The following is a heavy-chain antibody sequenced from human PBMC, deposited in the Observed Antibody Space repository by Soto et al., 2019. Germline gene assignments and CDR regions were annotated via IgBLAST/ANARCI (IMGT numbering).Heavy chain of an antibody. D-gene: IGHD5-18*01. J-gene: IGHJ5*02. CDR2: IYYSGST. Sequence: PSETLSLTCTVSGGSISSGGYYWSWIRQHPGKGLEWIGYIYYSGSTYYNPSLKSRVTISVDTSKNQFSLKLSSVTAADTAVYYCARDRRIQLWPNSYNWFDPWGQGTLVTVSS. CDR3: ARDRRIQLWPNSYNWFDP. CDR1: GGSISSGGYY. V-gene: IGHV4-31*03.